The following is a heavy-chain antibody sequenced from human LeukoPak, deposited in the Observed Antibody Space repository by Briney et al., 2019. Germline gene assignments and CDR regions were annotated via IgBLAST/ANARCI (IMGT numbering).Heavy chain of an antibody. Sequence: GGSLRLSCAASGFTFSSYGMHWVRQAPGKGLEWVAVISHDGSNKYYADSVKGRFTISRDNSKNTLYLQMNSLRAEDTAVYYCAKGYSGWLDYWGQGTLVTVSS. J-gene: IGHJ4*02. D-gene: IGHD6-19*01. CDR2: ISHDGSNK. V-gene: IGHV3-30*18. CDR1: GFTFSSYG. CDR3: AKGYSGWLDY.